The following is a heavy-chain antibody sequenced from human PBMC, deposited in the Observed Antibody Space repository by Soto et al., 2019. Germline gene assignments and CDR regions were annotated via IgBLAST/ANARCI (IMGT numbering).Heavy chain of an antibody. CDR1: GGSISNFY. CDR2: IHYTGST. V-gene: IGHV4-59*01. CDR3: ERGGWSLDY. J-gene: IGHJ4*02. Sequence: SESLSLTCTVPGGSISNFYWSWIRQPPGKGLEWIGYIHYTGSTNYNSSLESRVTISVDTSKNQFSLKLNSVTAADTAVYFCERGGWSLDYWGQGTLVTVSS. D-gene: IGHD3-16*01.